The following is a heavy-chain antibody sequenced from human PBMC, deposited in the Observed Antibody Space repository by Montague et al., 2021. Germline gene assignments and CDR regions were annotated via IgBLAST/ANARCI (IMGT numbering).Heavy chain of an antibody. CDR2: ST. V-gene: IGHV4-61*02. D-gene: IGHD3-10*01. Sequence: STNYNTSLKSRVTISVDTSKNQLSLKLSSVTAADTAVYYCARVTTKRTRYGSLIYRWFDALDFWGKVSFVTVSS. CDR3: ARVTTKRTRYGSLIYRWFDALDF. J-gene: IGHJ3*01.